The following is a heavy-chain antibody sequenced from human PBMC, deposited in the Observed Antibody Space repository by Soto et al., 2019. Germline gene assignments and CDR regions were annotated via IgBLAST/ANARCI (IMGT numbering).Heavy chain of an antibody. CDR3: ARAEGYYDSSGYYYFDY. CDR2: IYSGGST. V-gene: IGHV3-66*01. J-gene: IGHJ4*02. Sequence: PGGSLRLSCAASGFTVSSNYMSWVRQAPGKGLEWVSVIYSGGSTYYADSVKGRFTISRDNSKNTLYLQMNSLRAEDTAVYYCARAEGYYDSSGYYYFDYWGQGTLVTVSS. CDR1: GFTVSSNY. D-gene: IGHD3-22*01.